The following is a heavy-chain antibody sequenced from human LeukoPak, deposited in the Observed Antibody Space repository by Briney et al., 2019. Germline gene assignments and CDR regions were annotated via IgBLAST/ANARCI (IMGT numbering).Heavy chain of an antibody. V-gene: IGHV3-30*18. J-gene: IGHJ5*02. D-gene: IGHD6-13*01. CDR2: ISYDGSNK. CDR3: AKDGSSWYGKPGRSLAVHWFDP. CDR1: GFTFSSYG. Sequence: PGGSLRLSCAASGFTFSSYGMHWVRQAPGKGLEWVAVISYDGSNKYYADSVKGRFTISRDNSKNTLYLQMNSLRAEDTAVYYCAKDGSSWYGKPGRSLAVHWFDPWGQGTLVTVSS.